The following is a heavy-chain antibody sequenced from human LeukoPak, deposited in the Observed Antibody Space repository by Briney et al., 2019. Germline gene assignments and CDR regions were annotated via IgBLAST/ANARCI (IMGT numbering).Heavy chain of an antibody. J-gene: IGHJ4*02. V-gene: IGHV1-69*05. CDR1: GGTFSSYA. CDR3: ARSRDPDSGSPDYC. CDR2: IIPIFGTA. D-gene: IGHD1-26*01. Sequence: SVKVSCKASGGTFSSYAISWVRQAPGQGLEWMGGIIPIFGTANYAQKFQGRVTITTDESTSTAYMELSSLRSEDTAVYYCARSRDPDSGSPDYCWGQGTLVTVSS.